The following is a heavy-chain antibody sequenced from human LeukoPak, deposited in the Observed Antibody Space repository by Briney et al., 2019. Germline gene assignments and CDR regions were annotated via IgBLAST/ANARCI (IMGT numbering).Heavy chain of an antibody. Sequence: ASVKVSCKASGYIFSSYGITWVRQAPGQGPEWMGWISAYNGNTKYAQKVQGRVTMTTDTSTRTAYMELRSLRSDDTAVYYCARAVFPMIVVVLDYWGQGTLVTVSS. CDR1: GYIFSSYG. CDR2: ISAYNGNT. CDR3: ARAVFPMIVVVLDY. V-gene: IGHV1-18*01. J-gene: IGHJ4*02. D-gene: IGHD3-22*01.